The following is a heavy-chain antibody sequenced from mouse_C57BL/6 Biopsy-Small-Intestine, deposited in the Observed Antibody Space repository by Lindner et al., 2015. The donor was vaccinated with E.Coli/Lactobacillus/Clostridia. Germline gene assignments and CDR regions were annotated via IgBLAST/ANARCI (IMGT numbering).Heavy chain of an antibody. Sequence: SVKVSCKASGGSIPNYNFNWVRQAPGQGLKWLGGITPLFDASNSAQSFQDRVTITVDKSTSTAYMELNNLRSEDTATYYCATSVVGRDFDISGSFTWGPGTLVTVSS. V-gene: IGHV1S126*01. D-gene: IGHD3-1*01. J-gene: IGHJ1*01. CDR2: ITPLFDAS. CDR1: GGSIPNYN. CDR3: ATSVVGRDFDISGSFT.